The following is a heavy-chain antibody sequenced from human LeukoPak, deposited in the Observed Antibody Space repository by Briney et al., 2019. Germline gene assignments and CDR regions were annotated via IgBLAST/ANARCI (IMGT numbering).Heavy chain of an antibody. Sequence: SETLSLTCAVYGASFSDSYWSWIRQSPGKGLEWIGEINNSGSTSYNPSLNSRVIMSVDRSKNQFSLRLTSVTAADTAVYYCASLSYSGSFELADWGQGTLVTVSS. CDR2: INNSGST. V-gene: IGHV4-34*01. CDR1: GASFSDSY. J-gene: IGHJ4*02. CDR3: ASLSYSGSFELAD. D-gene: IGHD1-26*01.